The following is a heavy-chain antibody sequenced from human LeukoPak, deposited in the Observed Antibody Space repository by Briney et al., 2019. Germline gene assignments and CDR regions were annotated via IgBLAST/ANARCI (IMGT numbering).Heavy chain of an antibody. Sequence: SQTLSLTCAISVDSVSINSADWNWIRQSPARGLEWLGRTYYRYKWYNDYAVSVKSRITNNPDPAKNQFSLHLNSVNPEDTAVDCCARDQLGYGTDYWGQGTLVTVSS. J-gene: IGHJ4*02. D-gene: IGHD5-12*01. CDR3: ARDQLGYGTDY. V-gene: IGHV6-1*01. CDR1: VDSVSINSAD. CDR2: TYYRYKWYN.